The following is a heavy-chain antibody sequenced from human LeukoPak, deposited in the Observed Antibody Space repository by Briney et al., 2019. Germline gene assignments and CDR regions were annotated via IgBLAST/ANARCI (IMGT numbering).Heavy chain of an antibody. D-gene: IGHD4-11*01. V-gene: IGHV4-39*01. CDR3: ARRTVTTWGVDY. CDR1: GFTFSSYW. Sequence: GSLRLSCAASGFTFSSYWMSWIRQPPGKGLEWIGSIYYSGSTYYNPSLKSRVTISVDTSKNQFSLKLSSVTAADTAVYYCARRTVTTWGVDYWGQGTLVTVSS. J-gene: IGHJ4*02. CDR2: IYYSGST.